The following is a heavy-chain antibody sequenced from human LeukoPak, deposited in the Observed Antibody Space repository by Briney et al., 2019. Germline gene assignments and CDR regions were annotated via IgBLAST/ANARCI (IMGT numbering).Heavy chain of an antibody. J-gene: IGHJ5*02. V-gene: IGHV4-59*11. D-gene: IGHD3-10*01. CDR2: IDDSGNS. CDR1: GGSISSHN. CDR3: ARDSGTTGEVKFDP. Sequence: PSETLSLTCSVSGGSISSHNWTWIRQPPGKGLEWIGYIDDSGNSKYNPSLKSRVTMSVDTSKNQFSLKLSPVTAADTAVYYCARDSGTTGEVKFDPWGQGTLVTVSS.